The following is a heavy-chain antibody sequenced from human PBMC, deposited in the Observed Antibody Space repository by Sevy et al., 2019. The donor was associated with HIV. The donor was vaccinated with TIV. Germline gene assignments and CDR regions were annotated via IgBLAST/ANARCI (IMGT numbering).Heavy chain of an antibody. CDR1: GFTFDDYA. Sequence: GGSLRLSCTTSGFTFDDYAMSWFRQAPGKGLEWVAFITRNSYEAYGGTTDYGASVKGRFIISRDYSKSIAYLQMNSLKIGDKAVYYCTRGLATADTPEYYFDYWGQGTLVTVSS. D-gene: IGHD5-12*01. CDR2: ITRNSYEAYGGTT. J-gene: IGHJ4*02. V-gene: IGHV3-49*03. CDR3: TRGLATADTPEYYFDY.